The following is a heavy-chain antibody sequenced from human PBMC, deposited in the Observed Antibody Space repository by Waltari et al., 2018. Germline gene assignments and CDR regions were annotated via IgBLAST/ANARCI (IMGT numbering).Heavy chain of an antibody. J-gene: IGHJ4*02. D-gene: IGHD3-16*02. CDR3: ARVRYTVGSVRYFDN. V-gene: IGHV4-39*07. Sequence: WGGLEWIGNIYGNSAITSYNSSLKSRVTISKDTSKNHFFLKLSSVTAADTAVYYRARVRYTVGSVRYFDNWGQGVLVTVSS. CDR2: IYGNSAIT.